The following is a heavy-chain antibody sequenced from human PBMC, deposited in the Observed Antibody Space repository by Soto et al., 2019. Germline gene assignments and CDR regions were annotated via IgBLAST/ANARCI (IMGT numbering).Heavy chain of an antibody. D-gene: IGHD3-22*01. V-gene: IGHV1-69*01. CDR1: GGTFSSYA. CDR2: IIPIFGTA. CDR3: ARGPPRSSGSWFDP. J-gene: IGHJ5*02. Sequence: QVQLVQSGAEVKKPASSVKVSCKASGGTFSSYAISWVRQAPGQELEWMGGIIPIFGTANYAQKFQGRVTITADECTSTAYMELSSLRSEDTAVYYCARGPPRSSGSWFDPWGQGTLVTVSS.